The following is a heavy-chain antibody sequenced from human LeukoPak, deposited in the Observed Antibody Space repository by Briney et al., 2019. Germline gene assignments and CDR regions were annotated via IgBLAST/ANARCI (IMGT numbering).Heavy chain of an antibody. V-gene: IGHV1-18*01. J-gene: IGHJ4*02. CDR2: ISVYDGKT. CDR3: ARHMTTVVTSLDY. Sequence: GASVKVSCKASGYDFSSYGLSWVRRVPGQGLQWMGWISVYDGKTDYGPLQGRVTMTTDTFTGTAYMELRNLRSEDTAIYYCARHMTTVVTSLDYWGQGTMVTVSS. CDR1: GYDFSSYG. D-gene: IGHD4-23*01.